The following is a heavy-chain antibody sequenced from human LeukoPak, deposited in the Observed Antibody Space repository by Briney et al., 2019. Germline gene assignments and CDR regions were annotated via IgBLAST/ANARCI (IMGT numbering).Heavy chain of an antibody. J-gene: IGHJ5*02. D-gene: IGHD2-2*02. CDR3: VRAGCSATSCHTWFDP. V-gene: IGHV1-2*02. CDR2: INPNSGDA. Sequence: ASVKVSCKASGYTFPGYDMHWVRQVPGQGLEWMGWINPNSGDANYAQNFQGRVTMTRDTSISTLYLELSRLRSDDTAMYYCVRAGCSATSCHTWFDPWGQGTLVTVSP. CDR1: GYTFPGYD.